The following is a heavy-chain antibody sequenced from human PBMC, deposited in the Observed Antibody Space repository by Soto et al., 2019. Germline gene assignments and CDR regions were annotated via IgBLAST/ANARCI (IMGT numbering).Heavy chain of an antibody. D-gene: IGHD6-13*01. V-gene: IGHV4-59*08. CDR2: IYYSGST. Sequence: SETLSLTCTVSGGSISSYYWSWIRQPPGKGLEWIGYIYYSGSTNYNPSLKSRVTISVDTSKNQFSLKLSSVTAADTAVYYCARHRYGSSWYAPWGQGTQVTVSS. J-gene: IGHJ5*02. CDR3: ARHRYGSSWYAP. CDR1: GGSISSYY.